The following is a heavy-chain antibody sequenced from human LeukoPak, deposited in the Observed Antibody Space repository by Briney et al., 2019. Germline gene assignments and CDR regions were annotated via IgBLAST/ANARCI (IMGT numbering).Heavy chain of an antibody. CDR2: IYPGDSDT. D-gene: IGHD2-2*01. CDR3: ARICSSTSPSTYYYYYYMDV. J-gene: IGHJ6*03. V-gene: IGHV5-51*01. CDR1: GYSFTSYW. Sequence: GESLKISCKGSGYSFTSYWIGWVRQMPGKGLEWMGIIYPGDSDTRYGPSFQGQVTISADKSISTAYLQWSSLKASDTAMYYCARICSSTSPSTYYYYYYMDVWGKGTTVTVSS.